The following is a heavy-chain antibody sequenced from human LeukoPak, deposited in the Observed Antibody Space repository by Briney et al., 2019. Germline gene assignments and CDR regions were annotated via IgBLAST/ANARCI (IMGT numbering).Heavy chain of an antibody. CDR2: ISAYNGNT. CDR3: AREKYYYGSGSSYPDY. D-gene: IGHD3-10*01. CDR1: GYTFTSYG. Sequence: GASVKVSCKASGYTFTSYGISWVRQAPGQGLEWMGWISAYNGNTNYAQKLQGRVTMTTDTSTSTAYMELRSLRSDDTAVYYCAREKYYYGSGSSYPDYWGQGTLVTVSS. V-gene: IGHV1-18*01. J-gene: IGHJ4*02.